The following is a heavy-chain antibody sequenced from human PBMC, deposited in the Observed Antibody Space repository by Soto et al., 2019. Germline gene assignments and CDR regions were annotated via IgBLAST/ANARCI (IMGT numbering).Heavy chain of an antibody. CDR2: IYHSGNT. D-gene: IGHD3-16*01. J-gene: IGHJ4*02. Sequence: QVQLQESGPGLVKPSQTLSLTCTVSGASFSRGDYYWSWIRQHPGNGLEWIGYIYHSGNTAYKSSLKSRAIISLDTSKNQFSLKLTSVTAADTAVYYCAREGALGNFEFWGQGTLVTVSS. V-gene: IGHV4-31*03. CDR3: AREGALGNFEF. CDR1: GASFSRGDYY.